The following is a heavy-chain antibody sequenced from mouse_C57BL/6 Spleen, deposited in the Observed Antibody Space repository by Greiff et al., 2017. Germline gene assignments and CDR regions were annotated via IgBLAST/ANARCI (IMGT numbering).Heavy chain of an antibody. J-gene: IGHJ1*03. CDR1: GYAFSSSW. D-gene: IGHD1-1*01. Sequence: QVQLQLSGPELVKPGASVKISCKASGYAFSSSWMNWVKQRPGKGLEWIGRIYPGDGDTNYNGKFKGKATLTADKSSSTAYMQLSSLTSEDSAVYFCARWNYGSSPSWYFEVWGTGTTVTVSS. CDR2: IYPGDGDT. CDR3: ARWNYGSSPSWYFEV. V-gene: IGHV1-82*01.